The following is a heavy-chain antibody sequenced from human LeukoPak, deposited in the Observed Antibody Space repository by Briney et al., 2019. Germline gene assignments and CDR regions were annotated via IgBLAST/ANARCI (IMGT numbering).Heavy chain of an antibody. CDR1: GFTFSNYW. Sequence: GGSLRLSCVASGFTFSNYWMHWVRQAPGKGLVWVSRISIDGSSTSYADSVKGRFTISRDNAKNTLYVQMNSLRAEDTAVYYCATGSGLWSPDYWGQGTLVTVSS. D-gene: IGHD5-18*01. V-gene: IGHV3-74*01. CDR3: ATGSGLWSPDY. J-gene: IGHJ4*02. CDR2: ISIDGSST.